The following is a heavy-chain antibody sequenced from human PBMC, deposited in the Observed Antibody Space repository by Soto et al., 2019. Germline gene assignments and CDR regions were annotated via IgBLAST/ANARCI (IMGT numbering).Heavy chain of an antibody. CDR1: GGSFSGYY. D-gene: IGHD3-22*01. CDR2: INHSGST. V-gene: IGHV4-34*01. CDR3: ARESFYDSGGFHGFDY. Sequence: SETLSLTCAVYGGSFSGYYWSWIRQPPGKGLEWIGEINHSGSTNYNPSLKSRVTISVDTSKNQFSLKLSSVTAADTAVYYCARESFYDSGGFHGFDYWGQGTLVTVSS. J-gene: IGHJ4*02.